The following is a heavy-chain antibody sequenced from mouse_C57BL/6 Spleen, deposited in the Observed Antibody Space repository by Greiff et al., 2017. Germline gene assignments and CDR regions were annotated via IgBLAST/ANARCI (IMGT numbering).Heavy chain of an antibody. CDR3: ASSITTVVADY. V-gene: IGHV5-9*01. CDR1: GFTFSSYT. J-gene: IGHJ2*01. CDR2: ISGGGGNT. Sequence: EVQVVESGGGLVKPGGSLKLSCAASGFTFSSYTMSWVRQTPEKRLEWVATISGGGGNTYYPDSVKGRFTISRDNAKNTLYLQMSSLRSEDTALYYCASSITTVVADYWGQGTTLTVSS. D-gene: IGHD1-1*01.